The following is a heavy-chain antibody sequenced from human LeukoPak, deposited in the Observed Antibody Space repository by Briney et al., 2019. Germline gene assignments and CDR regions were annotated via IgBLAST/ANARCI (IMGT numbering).Heavy chain of an antibody. D-gene: IGHD2-2*01. V-gene: IGHV1-2*02. J-gene: IGHJ4*02. CDR3: ARDKKGYCSSTSCLNLDY. CDR2: TNPNSGGT. Sequence: GASVKVSCKASGYTFTGYYMHWVRQAPGQGLEWMGWTNPNSGGTNYAQKFQGRVTMTRDTSISTAYMELSRLRSDDTAVYYCARDKKGYCSSTSCLNLDYWGQGTLVTVSS. CDR1: GYTFTGYY.